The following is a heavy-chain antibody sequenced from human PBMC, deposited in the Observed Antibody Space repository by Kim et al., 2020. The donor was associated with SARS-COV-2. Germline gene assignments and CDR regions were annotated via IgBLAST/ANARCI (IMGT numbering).Heavy chain of an antibody. J-gene: IGHJ6*03. D-gene: IGHD6-19*01. V-gene: IGHV3-23*01. Sequence: GGSLRLSCAASGFTFSTHAMTWVRQVPGMGLEWVATISGSGDHTHYADSVRGRFTISRDNSKNTVFLQMTSLRAEDTAVYYCTRNRLGHHTFASSDYYNAYYMDVWGKGTTVTVSS. CDR3: TRNRLGHHTFASSDYYNAYYMDV. CDR2: ISGSGDHT. CDR1: GFTFSTHA.